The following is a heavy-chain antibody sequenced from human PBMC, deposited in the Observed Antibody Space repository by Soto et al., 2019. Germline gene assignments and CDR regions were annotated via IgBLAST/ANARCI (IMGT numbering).Heavy chain of an antibody. V-gene: IGHV4-4*02. CDR2: IYHSGST. CDR3: ATREGLPDPFDI. Sequence: SETLSLTCAVSGGSISSSQWWGWVRQSPGRVLEWIGEIYHSGSTNYNPSLYSRVTVSIDKSKNQFSLKLTSVTAADTAIYYCATREGLPDPFDIWGHGTMVTVSS. CDR1: GGSISSSQW. J-gene: IGHJ3*02. D-gene: IGHD1-26*01.